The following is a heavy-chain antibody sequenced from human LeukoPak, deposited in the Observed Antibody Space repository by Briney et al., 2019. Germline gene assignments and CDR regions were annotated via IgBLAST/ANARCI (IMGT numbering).Heavy chain of an antibody. CDR1: GFTFDIAW. CDR2: IKRKTDGETI. Sequence: GGSLRLSCAASGFTFDIAWMSWVRPAPGKGLEWVGRIKRKTDGETIDYAAPVKGRFTVSRDDSKNTLYLQMNNLKSEDTAVYYCTTSSSGYDHLLDYWGQGTLVTVSS. V-gene: IGHV3-15*01. D-gene: IGHD5-12*01. J-gene: IGHJ4*02. CDR3: TTSSSGYDHLLDY.